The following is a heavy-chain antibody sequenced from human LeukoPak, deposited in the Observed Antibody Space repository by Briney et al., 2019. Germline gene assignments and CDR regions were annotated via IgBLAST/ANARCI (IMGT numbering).Heavy chain of an antibody. CDR3: AKVGSSGWYGDY. CDR2: ISGSGGST. Sequence: GGSLGLSCAASGFTFSSYAMSWVRQAPGKGLEWVSVISGSGGSTYYADSVKGRFTISRDNSKNTLYLQMNSLRAEDTAVYYCAKVGSSGWYGDYWGQGTLVTVSS. CDR1: GFTFSSYA. D-gene: IGHD6-19*01. J-gene: IGHJ4*02. V-gene: IGHV3-23*01.